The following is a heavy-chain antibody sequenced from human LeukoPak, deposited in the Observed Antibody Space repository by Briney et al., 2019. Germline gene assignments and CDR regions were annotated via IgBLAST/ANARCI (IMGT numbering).Heavy chain of an antibody. CDR1: GGSFSGYC. CDR2: INHSGST. CDR3: AREGGFYRPLDY. J-gene: IGHJ4*02. Sequence: SETLSLTCSVYGGSFSGYCWSWIRQPPGKGLEWIGEINHSGSTNYNPSLKTRVTISLDRSKDQFSLKLTSVTAADTAVYYCAREGGFYRPLDYSGQGTLVTVSS. V-gene: IGHV4-34*01. D-gene: IGHD3-3*01.